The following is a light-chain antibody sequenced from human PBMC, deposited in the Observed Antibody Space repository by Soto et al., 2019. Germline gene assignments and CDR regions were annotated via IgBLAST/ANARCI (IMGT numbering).Light chain of an antibody. J-gene: IGKJ2*01. CDR1: QSLVYSDGYTY. Sequence: DIVMTQSPLSLSVTLGQPASISCRSSQSLVYSDGYTYLNWFQKRPGQSPRRLIYKVSNRDSGVPDRFSGSGSGTDFTLKISRVEAEDVGVYYCMQGAQWPTFGQGTKLDIK. V-gene: IGKV2-30*01. CDR3: MQGAQWPT. CDR2: KVS.